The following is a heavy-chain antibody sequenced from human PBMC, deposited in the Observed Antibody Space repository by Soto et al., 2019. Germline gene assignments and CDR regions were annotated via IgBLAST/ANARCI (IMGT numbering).Heavy chain of an antibody. Sequence: PGGSLRLSCAASGFTFTSYSMNWVRQAPGQGLEWVSYITSKSTTIKYADSVKGRFTVSRDNAKNSLYLQLNSLRDEDTAVYYCAREMGACSDSSCYPGPYDSWGQGTMATVYS. CDR1: GFTFTSYS. CDR2: ITSKSTTI. D-gene: IGHD3-16*01. CDR3: AREMGACSDSSCYPGPYDS. J-gene: IGHJ5*02. V-gene: IGHV3-48*02.